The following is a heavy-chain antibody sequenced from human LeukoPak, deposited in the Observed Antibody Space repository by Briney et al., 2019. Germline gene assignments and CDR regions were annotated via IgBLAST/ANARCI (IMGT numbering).Heavy chain of an antibody. CDR2: IVVGSGNT. Sequence: SVTFSFKASGFTFTISAMQWVRQARGQRRERIGWIVVGSGNTNYAQKFQERVTITRDMSTSTAYMELSSLRSEDTAVYYCAARIVGSQGGFDYWGQGTLVTVSS. D-gene: IGHD1-26*01. CDR1: GFTFTISA. J-gene: IGHJ4*02. CDR3: AARIVGSQGGFDY. V-gene: IGHV1-58*02.